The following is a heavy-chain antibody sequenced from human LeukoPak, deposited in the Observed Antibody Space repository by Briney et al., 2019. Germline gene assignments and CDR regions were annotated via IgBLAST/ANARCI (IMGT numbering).Heavy chain of an antibody. J-gene: IGHJ4*02. V-gene: IGHV1-2*02. D-gene: IGHD2-15*01. CDR1: GYTFTAYY. Sequence: ASVKVSCKASGYTFTAYYMHWVRQAPGQGLEWMGWIDTNSGVTNYAQKFQGRVTITRDTSIGTAYMELSSLISDDTAVYYCASEAYCSGGSCSLHRVASWGQGTLVTVSS. CDR2: IDTNSGVT. CDR3: ASEAYCSGGSCSLHRVAS.